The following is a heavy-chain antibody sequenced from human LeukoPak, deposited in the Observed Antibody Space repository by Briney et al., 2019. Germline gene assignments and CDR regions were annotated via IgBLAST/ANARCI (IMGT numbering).Heavy chain of an antibody. D-gene: IGHD1-26*01. CDR3: ARDIGVNRFDY. CDR1: GYTFTSYG. CDR2: INAKDGDI. J-gene: IGHJ4*02. V-gene: IGHV1-18*01. Sequence: ASVKVSCKASGYTFTSYGISWLRQAPGQGLEWMGWINAKDGDINYPQKFEGRVTLTTDTATATAYMELRSLRSEDTAVYYCARDIGVNRFDYWGQGTLITVSS.